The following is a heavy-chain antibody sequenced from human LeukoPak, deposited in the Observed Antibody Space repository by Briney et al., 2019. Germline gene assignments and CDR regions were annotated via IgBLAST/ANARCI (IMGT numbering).Heavy chain of an antibody. D-gene: IGHD6-19*01. J-gene: IGHJ4*02. Sequence: GGSLRLSCAASGFTFSSYAMSWVRQAPGKGLEWVSYISSSGSTIYYADSVKGRFTISRDNAKNSLYLQMNSLRAEDTAVYYCAKKGGVGSGWYGFDYWGQGTLVTVSS. CDR3: AKKGGVGSGWYGFDY. CDR1: GFTFSSYA. CDR2: ISSSGSTI. V-gene: IGHV3-48*04.